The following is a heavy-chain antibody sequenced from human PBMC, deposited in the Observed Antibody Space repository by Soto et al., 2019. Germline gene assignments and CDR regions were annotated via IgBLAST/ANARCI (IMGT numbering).Heavy chain of an antibody. Sequence: SETLSLTCTVSGGSISSGGYYWSRIRQHPGKGLEWIGYIYYSGSTYYNPSLKSRVTISVDTSKNQFSLKLSSVTAADTAVYYCARAAAAMVRGVMLDYWGQGTLVTVSS. CDR3: ARAAAAMVRGVMLDY. CDR2: IYYSGST. D-gene: IGHD3-10*01. J-gene: IGHJ4*02. V-gene: IGHV4-31*03. CDR1: GGSISSGGYY.